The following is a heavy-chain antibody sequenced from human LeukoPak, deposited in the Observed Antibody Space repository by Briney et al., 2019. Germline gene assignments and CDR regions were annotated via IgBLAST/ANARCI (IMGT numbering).Heavy chain of an antibody. D-gene: IGHD1-1*01. V-gene: IGHV1-2*02. J-gene: IGHJ4*02. CDR2: INPNSGGT. CDR1: GYTFTGYY. CDR3: VRDQLYNN. Sequence: ASVKVSCKGSGYTFTGYYMRWVRQAPGQGVERVGGINPNSGGTNYAQRCQGRVTINRDTYISTEYMELRVVRHVGTDVCICVRDQLYNNWGQGTLLTVSS.